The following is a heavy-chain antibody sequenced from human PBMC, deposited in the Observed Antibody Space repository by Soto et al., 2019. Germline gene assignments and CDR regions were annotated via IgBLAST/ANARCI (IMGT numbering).Heavy chain of an antibody. Sequence: DVQVLESGGGLVQPGGSLRLSCAASGFIFSSNAMSWVRQAPGKGLEWVSVISGTDGGTYYGDSVKGRFTISRDNSKNTLYLQMNSLRADDTAVYYCAKEMSGYTSSCINYWGQGTLVTVSS. CDR1: GFIFSSNA. V-gene: IGHV3-23*01. J-gene: IGHJ4*02. D-gene: IGHD6-13*01. CDR2: ISGTDGGT. CDR3: AKEMSGYTSSCINY.